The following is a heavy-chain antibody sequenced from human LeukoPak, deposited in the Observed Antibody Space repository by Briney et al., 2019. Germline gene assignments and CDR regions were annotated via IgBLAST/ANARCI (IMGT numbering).Heavy chain of an antibody. J-gene: IGHJ4*02. CDR1: GGSISSYY. Sequence: SETLSLTCTVSGGSISSYYWSWIRQPPGKGLEWIGYIYYSGTTNYNPSLKSRVIISVDTSKNQSSLKLSSVTAADTAVYYCARGYYGSGSYYSWGFWGQGTLVTVSS. CDR3: ARGYYGSGSYYSWGF. V-gene: IGHV4-59*08. D-gene: IGHD3-10*01. CDR2: IYYSGTT.